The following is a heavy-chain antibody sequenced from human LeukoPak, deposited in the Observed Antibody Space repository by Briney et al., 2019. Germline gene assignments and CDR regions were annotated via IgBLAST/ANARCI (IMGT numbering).Heavy chain of an antibody. D-gene: IGHD3-10*01. CDR2: ISYDGSNK. V-gene: IGHV3-30*09. J-gene: IGHJ3*02. CDR3: AREGSSHDVFDI. CDR1: GFTFSSYA. Sequence: GGSLRLSCAASGFTFSSYAMHWVRQAPGKGLEWVAVISYDGSNKYYADSVKGQFAISRQNSKNTLYLQMNSLRADDTALYYCAREGSSHDVFDIWGQGTVVTVSS.